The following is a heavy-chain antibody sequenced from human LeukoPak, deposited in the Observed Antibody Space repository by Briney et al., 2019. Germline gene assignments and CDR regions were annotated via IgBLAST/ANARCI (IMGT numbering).Heavy chain of an antibody. D-gene: IGHD7-27*01. J-gene: IGHJ3*01. CDR1: GGSISNYY. Sequence: SETLSLTCTVSGGSISNYYWSWIRQPPGKGLEWIGYIYYNGSTNYNPSLKSRVTISVDTSRNQFSLKLSSVTAADTAVYYCARDPGEDTALDAFDVWGQGTMVTVSS. CDR3: ARDPGEDTALDAFDV. CDR2: IYYNGST. V-gene: IGHV4-59*01.